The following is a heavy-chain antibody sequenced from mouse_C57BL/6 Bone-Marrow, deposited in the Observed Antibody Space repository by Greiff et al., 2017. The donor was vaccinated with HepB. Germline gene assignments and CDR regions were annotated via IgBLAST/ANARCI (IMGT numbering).Heavy chain of an antibody. J-gene: IGHJ4*01. CDR3: ARQGKGYAMDY. V-gene: IGHV5-15*01. Sequence: EVQRVESGGGLVQPGGSLKLSCAASGFTFSDYGMAWVRQAPRKGLEWVAFISNLAYCIYYADTVTGRFTISGENAKNTLYLKMSSLRSEDTALYYCARQGKGYAMDYWGQGTSVTVSS. CDR2: ISNLAYCI. CDR1: GFTFSDYG.